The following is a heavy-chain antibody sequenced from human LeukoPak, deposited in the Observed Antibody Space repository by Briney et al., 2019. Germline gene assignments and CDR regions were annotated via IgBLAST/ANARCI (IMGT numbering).Heavy chain of an antibody. CDR3: ANKGGYGASDY. V-gene: IGHV3-23*01. D-gene: IGHD4-17*01. Sequence: GGSLRLSCAASGFTFSSYAMRWVGPAPGKELEWVSAISGSGGSTYYADSVKGRFTISRDNSKNTLYLQMNRLRGEDTAVYYCANKGGYGASDYWGQGTVVTVSS. CDR1: GFTFSSYA. CDR2: ISGSGGST. J-gene: IGHJ4*02.